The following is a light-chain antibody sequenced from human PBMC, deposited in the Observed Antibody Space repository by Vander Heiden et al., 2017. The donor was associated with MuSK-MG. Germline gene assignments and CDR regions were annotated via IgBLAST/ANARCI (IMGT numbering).Light chain of an antibody. CDR2: AAS. Sequence: DIQMTQSPSSLSASVGDRVTITCRASQSISSYLNWYQQKPGKAPKLLIYAASSLQSGVPSRFSGSGSGTDFTLTIIRLQPEDFATYYCRQSYSTSRTFGQGTKVEIK. V-gene: IGKV1-39*01. CDR1: QSISSY. CDR3: RQSYSTSRT. J-gene: IGKJ1*01.